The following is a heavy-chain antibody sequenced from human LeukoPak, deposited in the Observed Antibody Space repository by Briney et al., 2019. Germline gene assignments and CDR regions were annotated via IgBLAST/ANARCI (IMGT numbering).Heavy chain of an antibody. CDR1: GGSISSYY. J-gene: IGHJ4*02. D-gene: IGHD6-13*01. Sequence: SETLSLTCTVSGGSISSYYWSWIRQPPGKGLEWIGYIYYSGSTNYNPSLKSRVTISVDTSKNQFSLKLSSVTAADTAVYYCARESKPYGTAAGPDYWGQGTLVTVSS. V-gene: IGHV4-59*01. CDR2: IYYSGST. CDR3: ARESKPYGTAAGPDY.